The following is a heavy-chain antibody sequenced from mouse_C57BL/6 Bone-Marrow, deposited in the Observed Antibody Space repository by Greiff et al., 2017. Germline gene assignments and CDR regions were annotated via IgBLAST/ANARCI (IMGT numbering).Heavy chain of an antibody. J-gene: IGHJ2*01. CDR3: TPDYYGSRGNY. CDR2: IDPENGDT. CDR1: GFNIKDDY. Sequence: DVQLQESGAELVRPGASVKLSCTASGFNIKDDYMHWVKQRPEQGLEWIGWIDPENGDTEYASKFQGKATITADTSSNTAYLQLSSLTSEDTAVYYCTPDYYGSRGNYWGQGTTLTVSS. V-gene: IGHV14-4*01. D-gene: IGHD1-1*01.